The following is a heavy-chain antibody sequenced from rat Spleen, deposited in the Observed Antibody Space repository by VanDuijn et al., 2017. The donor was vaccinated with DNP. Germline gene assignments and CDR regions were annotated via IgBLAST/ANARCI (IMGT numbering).Heavy chain of an antibody. CDR2: ISTSGSRT. J-gene: IGHJ2*01. CDR1: GFTFSDYY. Sequence: EVQLVESGGGLVQPGRSLKLPCAASGFTFSDYYMAWVRQAPTKGLDWVASISTSGSRTYYPDSVKGRFTISRDNAKSSLYLQMNRLKSEDTATYLCARHPSDYYSTTYIPHSFDYWGHGVMVTVSS. CDR3: ARHPSDYYSTTYIPHSFDY. D-gene: IGHD1-2*01. V-gene: IGHV5-25*01.